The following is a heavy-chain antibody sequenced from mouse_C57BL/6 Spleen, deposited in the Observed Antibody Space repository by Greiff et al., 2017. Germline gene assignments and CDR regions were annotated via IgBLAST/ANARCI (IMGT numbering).Heavy chain of an antibody. V-gene: IGHV1-19*01. J-gene: IGHJ3*01. D-gene: IGHD2-1*01. CDR1: GYTFTDYY. CDR3: AAGGYYGNYAWFAY. CDR2: INPYNGGT. Sequence: VHVKQSGPVLVKPGASVKMSCKASGYTFTDYYMNWVKQSHGKSLEWIGVINPYNGGTSYNQKFKGKATLTVDKSSSTAYMELNSLTSEDSAVYYCAAGGYYGNYAWFAYWGQGTLVTVSA.